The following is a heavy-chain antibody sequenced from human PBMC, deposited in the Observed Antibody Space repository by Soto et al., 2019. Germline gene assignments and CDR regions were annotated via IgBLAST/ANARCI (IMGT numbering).Heavy chain of an antibody. CDR2: ISAYNGNT. V-gene: IGHV1-18*04. CDR1: GYTFTSYG. J-gene: IGHJ6*02. Sequence: ASVKVSCKASGYTFTSYGISWVRQAPGQGLEWMGWISAYNGNTNYAQKLQGRVTMTTDTSTSTADMELRSLRSDDTAVYYCARDAAVTTENYYYYYYGMDVWGQGTTVTVSS. CDR3: ARDAAVTTENYYYYYYGMDV. D-gene: IGHD4-17*01.